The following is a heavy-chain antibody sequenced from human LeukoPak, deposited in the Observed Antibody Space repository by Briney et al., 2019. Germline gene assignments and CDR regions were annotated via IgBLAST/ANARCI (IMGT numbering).Heavy chain of an antibody. CDR2: ISSSSSYI. V-gene: IGHV3-21*04. CDR1: GFTFSSYS. CDR3: ARDLGYCTNGVCHTRFDC. J-gene: IGHJ4*02. Sequence: GGSLRLSCAASGFTFSSYSMNWVRQAPGKGLEWVSSISSSSSYIYYADSVKGRFTISRDNAKNLLYLQMNSLRAEDTAVYYCARDLGYCTNGVCHTRFDCWGQGTLVTVSS. D-gene: IGHD2-8*01.